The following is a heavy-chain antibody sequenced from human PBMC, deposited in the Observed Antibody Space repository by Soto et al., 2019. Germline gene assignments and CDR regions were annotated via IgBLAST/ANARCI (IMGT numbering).Heavy chain of an antibody. Sequence: EVQLVDSGGGLVQPGGSLRLSCVASGFHFSSYWMSWVRQAPGKGLELVANIKEDGSDKDYVDSVKGRFTIYRDNAKNSLYLQMISLRVEDTAVYYCVGVSLAGSWGQGTLVTVSS. J-gene: IGHJ5*02. D-gene: IGHD6-19*01. CDR2: IKEDGSDK. V-gene: IGHV3-7*01. CDR1: GFHFSSYW. CDR3: VGVSLAGS.